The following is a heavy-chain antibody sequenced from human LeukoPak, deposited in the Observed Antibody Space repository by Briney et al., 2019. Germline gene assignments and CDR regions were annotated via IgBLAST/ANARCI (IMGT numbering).Heavy chain of an antibody. V-gene: IGHV3-23*01. CDR2: ISGSGGST. J-gene: IGHJ4*02. CDR1: GLTFSSYA. Sequence: PGGSLRLSCAASGLTFSSYAMSWVRQAPGKGLEWVSAISGSGGSTYYADSVKGRFTISRDNSKNTLYLQMNSLRAEDTAVYYCAKDRIAVPYYFDYWGQGTLVTVSS. CDR3: AKDRIAVPYYFDY. D-gene: IGHD6-19*01.